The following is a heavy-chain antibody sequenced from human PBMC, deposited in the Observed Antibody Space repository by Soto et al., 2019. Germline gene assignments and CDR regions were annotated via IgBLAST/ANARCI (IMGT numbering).Heavy chain of an antibody. CDR3: ARDLGYSIFDY. Sequence: GGSLRLSCAASGFTFSTYAMHWVRQAPGKGLEWVAVLSYDGRNKYYADSVKGRFTIFRDNSKNTVYLQMNSLRAEDTAVYYCARDLGYSIFDYWGQGTLVTVSS. CDR2: LSYDGRNK. V-gene: IGHV3-30-3*01. J-gene: IGHJ4*02. D-gene: IGHD4-4*01. CDR1: GFTFSTYA.